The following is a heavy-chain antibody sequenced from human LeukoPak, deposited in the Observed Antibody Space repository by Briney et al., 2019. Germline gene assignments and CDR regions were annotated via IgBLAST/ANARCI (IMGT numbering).Heavy chain of an antibody. Sequence: GGSLRLSCAVSGFTFSDSWKHWVRQAPGKGPEWLSRTSKDGSDTVYADSAKGRLTASRDNAKNTVYLELTNLRPDDTALYYCARGGYSGSYYRFSWGRGTLVTVAS. D-gene: IGHD6-25*01. CDR1: GFTFSDSW. V-gene: IGHV3-74*01. CDR2: TSKDGSDT. J-gene: IGHJ4*02. CDR3: ARGGYSGSYYRFS.